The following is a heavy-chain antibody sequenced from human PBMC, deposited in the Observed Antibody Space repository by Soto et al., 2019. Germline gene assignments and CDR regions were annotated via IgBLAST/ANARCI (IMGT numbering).Heavy chain of an antibody. V-gene: IGHV3-30*03. CDR1: GFTFSSYG. D-gene: IGHD3-10*01. CDR3: APWFGAFDY. CDR2: ISYDGSNK. J-gene: IGHJ4*02. Sequence: QVQLVESGGGVVQPGRSLRLSCAASGFTFSSYGMHWVRQAPGKGLEWVAVISYDGSNKYYADSVKGRFTISRDNSKNTLYLQMNSLRAEDTAVYYCAPWFGAFDYWGQCTLVTVSS.